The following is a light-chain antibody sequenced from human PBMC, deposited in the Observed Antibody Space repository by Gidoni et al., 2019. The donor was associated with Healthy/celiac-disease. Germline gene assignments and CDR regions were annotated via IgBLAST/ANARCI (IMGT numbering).Light chain of an antibody. CDR1: QSVSSY. J-gene: IGKJ2*01. Sequence: EIVLTQSPATLSLSPGERATLSCRASQSVSSYLAWYQQKPGQAPRLLIYDASNRATGIPARFSGSVSGTDFTLTISSLEPEDFAVYYCQQRSNWPQYTFGQXTKLEIK. V-gene: IGKV3-11*01. CDR3: QQRSNWPQYT. CDR2: DAS.